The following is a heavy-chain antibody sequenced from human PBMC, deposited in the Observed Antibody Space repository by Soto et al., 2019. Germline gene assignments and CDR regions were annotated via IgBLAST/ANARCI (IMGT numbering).Heavy chain of an antibody. V-gene: IGHV4-31*03. D-gene: IGHD5-12*01. J-gene: IGHJ5*02. CDR1: GGSISSGGYY. CDR2: IYYSGST. Sequence: PSETLSLTCTVSGGSISSGGYYWSWIRQHPGKGLEWIGYIYYSGSTYYNPSLKSRVTISVDTSKNQFSLKLSSVTAADTAVYYCARAGGGYDYSYNWIDPSGQGTLVTVSS. CDR3: ARAGGGYDYSYNWIDP.